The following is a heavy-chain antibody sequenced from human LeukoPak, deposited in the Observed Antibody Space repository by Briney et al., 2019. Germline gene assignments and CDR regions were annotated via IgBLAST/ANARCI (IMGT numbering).Heavy chain of an antibody. D-gene: IGHD2-2*01. J-gene: IGHJ6*02. CDR1: GGSFSGYY. CDR3: ARLPGYCSSTSCHYYHGMDV. V-gene: IGHV4-59*08. CDR2: IYYSGST. Sequence: PSETLSLTCAVYGGSFSGYYWSWIRQPPGQGLEWIGYIYYSGSTNYNPSLTSRVTISVDTSKNQFSLKLSSVTAADTAVYYCARLPGYCSSTSCHYYHGMDVWGQATTVTVSS.